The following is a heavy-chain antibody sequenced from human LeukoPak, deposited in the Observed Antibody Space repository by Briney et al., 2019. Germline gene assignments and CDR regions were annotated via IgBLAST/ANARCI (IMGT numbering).Heavy chain of an antibody. Sequence: ASVKVSCTTSGYTFSSYGISWVRQAPGQGLEWMGWTTAYNGDTNYAQKFQGRVTMTIDTSTSTVYMELRSLRSDDTAVYYCARGGRTTNPDYWGQGTLVTVSS. D-gene: IGHD4-11*01. J-gene: IGHJ4*02. CDR2: TTAYNGDT. CDR1: GYTFSSYG. CDR3: ARGGRTTNPDY. V-gene: IGHV1-18*01.